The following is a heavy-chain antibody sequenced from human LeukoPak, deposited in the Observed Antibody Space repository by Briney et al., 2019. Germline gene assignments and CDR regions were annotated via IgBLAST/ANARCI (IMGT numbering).Heavy chain of an antibody. D-gene: IGHD5-12*01. J-gene: IGHJ4*02. Sequence: GGSLRLSCAASGFTVSSNYMSWVRQAPGKGLEWVSVIYSGGSTYYADSVKGRFTISRDNSKNTLYLQMNSLRAEDTAVYYCARGGGSGYDSVFDYWGQGTLVTVSS. CDR3: ARGGGSGYDSVFDY. V-gene: IGHV3-66*01. CDR1: GFTVSSNY. CDR2: IYSGGST.